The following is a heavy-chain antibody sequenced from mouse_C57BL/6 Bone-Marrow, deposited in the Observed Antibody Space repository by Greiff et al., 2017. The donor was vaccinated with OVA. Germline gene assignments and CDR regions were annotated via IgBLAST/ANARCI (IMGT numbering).Heavy chain of an antibody. CDR1: GLSLTSYG. J-gene: IGHJ3*01. D-gene: IGHD1-1*01. V-gene: IGHV2-9*01. CDR3: AKHGLYGSRFAY. CDR2: IWGGGST. Sequence: VKLQESGPGLVAPSQSLSITCTVSGLSLTSYGVDWVRQPPGKGLEWLGVIWGGGSTNYNSALMSRLSLSKDNSKSQVFSKMNSLQTDDTAMYYCAKHGLYGSRFAYWGQGTLVTVSA.